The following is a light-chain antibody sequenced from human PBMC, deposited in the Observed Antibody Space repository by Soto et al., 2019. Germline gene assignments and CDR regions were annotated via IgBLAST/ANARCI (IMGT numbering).Light chain of an antibody. CDR3: QQYNNWPPFT. CDR2: GAS. CDR1: QSVSGN. J-gene: IGKJ3*01. Sequence: EIVMTQSPATLSVSPGERAALSCRASQSVSGNLAWYQQKPGQAPRLLIYGASTRATGIPARFSGSGSGTEFTLTISSLQSEDFAVYYCQQYNNWPPFTFGPGTKVEIK. V-gene: IGKV3-15*01.